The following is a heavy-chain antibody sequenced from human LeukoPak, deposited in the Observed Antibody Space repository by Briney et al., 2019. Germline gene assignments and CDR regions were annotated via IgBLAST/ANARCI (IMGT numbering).Heavy chain of an antibody. V-gene: IGHV1-8*01. J-gene: IGHJ5*02. CDR1: GYTFTSYD. Sequence: ASVKVSCKASGYTFTSYDINWVRQATGQGLEWMGWMNPNSGNTGYAQKFQGRVTMTRNTSISTAYVELSSLRSEDTAVYYCARERDLDLWSDDAWFDPWGQGTLVTVSS. D-gene: IGHD3-3*01. CDR2: MNPNSGNT. CDR3: ARERDLDLWSDDAWFDP.